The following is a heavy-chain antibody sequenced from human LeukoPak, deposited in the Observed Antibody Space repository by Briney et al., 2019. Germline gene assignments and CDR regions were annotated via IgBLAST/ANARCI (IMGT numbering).Heavy chain of an antibody. CDR1: GFTFSSHS. V-gene: IGHV3-21*01. J-gene: IGHJ4*02. CDR2: ISSSSSYI. Sequence: PGGSLRLSCAASGFTFSSHSMNWVRQAPGKGLEWVSSISSSSSYIYYADSVKGRFTISRDNAKNSLYLQMNSLRAEDTAVYYCAVVGATPIDYWGQGTLVTVSS. D-gene: IGHD1-26*01. CDR3: AVVGATPIDY.